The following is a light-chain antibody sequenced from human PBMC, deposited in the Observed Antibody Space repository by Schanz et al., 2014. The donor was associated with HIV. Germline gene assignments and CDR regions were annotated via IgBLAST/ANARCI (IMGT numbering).Light chain of an antibody. Sequence: EIVMTQSPATLSVSLGESATLSCRASQSVSSNLAWYQQKPGQAPRLLIYHASKRVTGIPTRFSGGGSGTEFTLTISGLQSEDFAVYYCQQYDNWPRTFGQGTKVEIK. J-gene: IGKJ1*01. CDR2: HAS. CDR3: QQYDNWPRT. V-gene: IGKV3-15*01. CDR1: QSVSSN.